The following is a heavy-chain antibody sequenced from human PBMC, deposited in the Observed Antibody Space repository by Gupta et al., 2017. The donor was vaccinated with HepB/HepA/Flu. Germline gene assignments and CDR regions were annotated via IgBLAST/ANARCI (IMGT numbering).Heavy chain of an antibody. Sequence: ELHLVESGVGLVSPAASLSISCADSGFSGRAFWMSWGRQAQGKGLEWVANIKLNEREKYYVDSVKGRFTISRDNAKNSLYLQVDRLRAEDTGTYYCGRNNHDIDVWGQGTTVTGSS. V-gene: IGHV3-7*03. D-gene: IGHD1-14*01. J-gene: IGHJ6*02. CDR2: IKLNEREK. CDR1: GFSGRAFW. CDR3: GRNNHDIDV.